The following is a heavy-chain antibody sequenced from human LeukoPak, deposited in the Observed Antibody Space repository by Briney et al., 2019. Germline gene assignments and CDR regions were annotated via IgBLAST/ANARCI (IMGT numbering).Heavy chain of an antibody. CDR1: GVSISSGSSY. V-gene: IGHV4-31*03. Sequence: SQTLSLTCTVSGVSISSGSSYWSWIRQHPGKGLEWIGYIYYTGSTYYSPSLKSRVTISVDTSKNQFSLKLSSVTAADTAVYYCARGGRGDPNDYWGQGTLVTVSS. CDR2: IYYTGST. CDR3: ARGGRGDPNDY. D-gene: IGHD3-16*01. J-gene: IGHJ4*02.